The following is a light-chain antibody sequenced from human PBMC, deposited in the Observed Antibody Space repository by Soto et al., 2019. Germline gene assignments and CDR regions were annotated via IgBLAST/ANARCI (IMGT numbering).Light chain of an antibody. CDR2: AVT. CDR1: SSDVGGYNY. V-gene: IGLV2-14*01. J-gene: IGLJ1*01. Sequence: QSVLTQPASVSGSPGQSITISCTGTSSDVGGYNYVSWYQQHPGRAPKLMIYAVTDRPSGVSSRFSGSKSVNTASLTISGLQAEDEDDYYCSSYTSSSTLFGTGTKLTVL. CDR3: SSYTSSSTL.